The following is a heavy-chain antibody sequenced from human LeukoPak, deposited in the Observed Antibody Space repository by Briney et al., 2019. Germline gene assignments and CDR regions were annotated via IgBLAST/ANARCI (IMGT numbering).Heavy chain of an antibody. D-gene: IGHD2-15*01. V-gene: IGHV3-23*01. J-gene: IGHJ4*02. Sequence: GGSLRLSCAASGFTFSSYAMSWVRQAPGEGVEWGSAISGSGGSTYYADSVKGRFTISRDNSKNTLYLQMNSLRAEDTAVYYCAKGRYCSGGSCYPHFDYWGQGTLVTLSS. CDR1: GFTFSSYA. CDR3: AKGRYCSGGSCYPHFDY. CDR2: ISGSGGST.